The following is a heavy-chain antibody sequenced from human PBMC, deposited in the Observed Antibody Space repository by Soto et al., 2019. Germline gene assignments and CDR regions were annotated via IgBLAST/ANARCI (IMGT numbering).Heavy chain of an antibody. CDR1: GFTFRNAW. J-gene: IGHJ5*02. CDR3: NTDIASFDT. D-gene: IGHD3-16*02. V-gene: IGHV3-15*01. CDR2: IKSRTDGGTI. Sequence: EVQLVESGGGLVKPGGSLRLSCAASGFTFRNAWMTWVRQAPGKGLEWVGRIKSRTDGGTINYAAHVKGRFTISRDDSQSTLYLQMNSLKTEDTAVYYCNTDIASFDTWGQGTQVIVSS.